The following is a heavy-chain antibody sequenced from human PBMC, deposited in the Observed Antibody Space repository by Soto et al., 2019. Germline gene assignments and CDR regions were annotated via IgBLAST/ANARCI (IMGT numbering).Heavy chain of an antibody. Sequence: EVQLLESGGGLVQPGGSLRLSCAASGFTFSSYALSWVRQAPGKGLEWVSAISANGQGIYYADSVRGRFTISRDNSKNTIFLHMDSLRAEDTAVYYCAKDRNYPRDYFHYWGQGTLVTVSS. CDR2: ISANGQGI. V-gene: IGHV3-23*01. J-gene: IGHJ4*02. D-gene: IGHD1-7*01. CDR1: GFTFSSYA. CDR3: AKDRNYPRDYFHY.